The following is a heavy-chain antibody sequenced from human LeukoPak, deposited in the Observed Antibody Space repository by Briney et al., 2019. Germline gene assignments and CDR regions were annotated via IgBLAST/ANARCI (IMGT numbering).Heavy chain of an antibody. D-gene: IGHD2-21*02. CDR3: ARLGLDSYCGGDCYPNWFDP. Sequence: PSETLSLTCTVSGGSISSSSYYWGWIRQPPGKGLEWIGSIYYSGSTYYNPSLKGRVTISVDTSKNQFSLKLSSVTAADTAVYYCARLGLDSYCGGDCYPNWFDPWGQGTLVTVSS. V-gene: IGHV4-39*01. CDR2: IYYSGST. J-gene: IGHJ5*02. CDR1: GGSISSSSYY.